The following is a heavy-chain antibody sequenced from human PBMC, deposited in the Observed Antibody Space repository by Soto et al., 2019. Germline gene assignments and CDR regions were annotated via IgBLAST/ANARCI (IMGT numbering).Heavy chain of an antibody. D-gene: IGHD1-1*01. Sequence: EVQLLESGGGLVQPGGSLRLSCAASGLFFNSYSMNWVRQTPGKGLEWVSSISSSGTYIYYADVVKGRFTISRDNAKDSLYEEMNRLSAEDTARYYCARTTWVTANTPAFDVWGPGTLVTVSS. CDR1: GLFFNSYS. CDR3: ARTTWVTANTPAFDV. V-gene: IGHV3-21*04. CDR2: ISSSGTYI. J-gene: IGHJ3*01.